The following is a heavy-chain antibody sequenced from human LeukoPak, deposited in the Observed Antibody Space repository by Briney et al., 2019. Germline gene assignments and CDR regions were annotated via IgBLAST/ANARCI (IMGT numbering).Heavy chain of an antibody. D-gene: IGHD3-10*01. CDR1: GGSISSTSYY. V-gene: IGHV4-61*09. J-gene: IGHJ6*03. CDR2: IYTTGST. Sequence: PSETLSLTCTVSGGSISSTSYYWSWIRQPAGKGLEWIGHIYTTGSTNYNPSLKSRVTISLDTSKNQFSLKMSSVTAADTAVYFCARQLYVSGSYYAPMDVWGKGTTVTISS. CDR3: ARQLYVSGSYYAPMDV.